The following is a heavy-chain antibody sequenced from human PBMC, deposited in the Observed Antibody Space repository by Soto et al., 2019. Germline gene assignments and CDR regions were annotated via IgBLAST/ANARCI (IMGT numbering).Heavy chain of an antibody. CDR2: IIPAFHGP. CDR1: GGTFSTSA. Sequence: QVQLVQSGAEVKEPGSSVKVSCKASGGTFSTSAVSWVRQAPGQGLERVGLIIPAFHGPDYAQKYQGRVTITTDESTTTAYMKLSSLRSEDTAVYYCASTVKTLYCYYSLDVWGQGTTFTVSS. V-gene: IGHV1-69*01. J-gene: IGHJ6*02. D-gene: IGHD2-2*02. CDR3: ASTVKTLYCYYSLDV.